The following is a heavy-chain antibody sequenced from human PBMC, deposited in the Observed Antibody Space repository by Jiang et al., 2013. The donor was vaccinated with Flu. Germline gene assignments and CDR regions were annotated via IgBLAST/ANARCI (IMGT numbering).Heavy chain of an antibody. J-gene: IGHJ4*02. D-gene: IGHD5-18*01. CDR2: INPNSGGT. V-gene: IGHV1-2*04. CDR1: GYSFTGYY. Sequence: SGYSFTGYYMHWVRQAPGQGLEWMGWINPNSGGTNCAQKFQGWVTMTRDTSISTAYMELSRLRSDDTAVYYCARSLTRGTPMVPFAYWGQGTLVTVSS. CDR3: ARSLTRGTPMVPFAY.